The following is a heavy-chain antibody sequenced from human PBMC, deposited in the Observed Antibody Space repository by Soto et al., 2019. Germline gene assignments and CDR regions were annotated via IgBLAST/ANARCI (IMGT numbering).Heavy chain of an antibody. V-gene: IGHV3-30-3*01. CDR1: GFTFSSYA. CDR2: ISYDGSNK. J-gene: IGHJ4*02. CDR3: ARGPEYYYDSSGYFDY. D-gene: IGHD3-22*01. Sequence: GGSLRLSCAASGFTFSSYAMHWVRQAPGKGLEWVAVISYDGSNKYYADSVKGRFTISRDNSKNTLYLQMNSLRAEDTAVYYCARGPEYYYDSSGYFDYWGQGTLVTSPQ.